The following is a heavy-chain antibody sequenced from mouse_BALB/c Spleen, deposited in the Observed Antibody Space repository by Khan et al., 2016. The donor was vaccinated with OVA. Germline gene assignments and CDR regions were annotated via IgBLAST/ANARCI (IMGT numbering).Heavy chain of an antibody. Sequence: QVQLKESGAELAKPGASVKMSCKASGYTFTSYWMHWIKQRPGQGLEWIGYINPTSGYTDYNQKFKDKATLTADKSSSTVYMQLSSLTSDDSAVYYCARDRIDYWGQGTALTVSS. CDR3: ARDRIDY. CDR1: GYTFTSYW. CDR2: INPTSGYT. V-gene: IGHV1-7*01. J-gene: IGHJ2*01.